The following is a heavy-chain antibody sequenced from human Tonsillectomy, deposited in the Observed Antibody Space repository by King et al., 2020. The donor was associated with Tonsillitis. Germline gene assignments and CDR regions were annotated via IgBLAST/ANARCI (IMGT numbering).Heavy chain of an antibody. Sequence: QLVQSGAEVKKPGEALKISCKGSGYNFTSYWVAWVRQMPGKGLEWMGIIYPGDSDTRYSPSFQGQVTISADNTISTAYLQWSSLKASDTAMYYCARHGDSSGYYLWGQGTLVTVSS. CDR3: ARHGDSSGYYL. J-gene: IGHJ1*01. V-gene: IGHV5-51*01. D-gene: IGHD3-22*01. CDR1: GYNFTSYW. CDR2: IYPGDSDT.